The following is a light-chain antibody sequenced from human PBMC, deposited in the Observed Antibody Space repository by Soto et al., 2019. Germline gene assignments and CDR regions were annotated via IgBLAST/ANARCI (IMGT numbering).Light chain of an antibody. CDR1: QSVSSSY. CDR2: GAS. CDR3: QHYGSLPPT. J-gene: IGKJ1*01. Sequence: EIVLTQSPGTLSLSPGERATLSCRASQSVSSSYLAWYQQKPGQAPRLLIYGASSRATGIPDRFSGSGSGTDFTLTISRLEPEDFAVYYCQHYGSLPPTFGQGTKVEIK. V-gene: IGKV3-20*01.